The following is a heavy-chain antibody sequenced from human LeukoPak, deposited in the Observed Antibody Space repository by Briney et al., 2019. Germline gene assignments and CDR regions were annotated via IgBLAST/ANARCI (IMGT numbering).Heavy chain of an antibody. Sequence: PGGSLRLSCAASGFTFSTYEMNWVRQAPGKGLEWVSFISSDGYSIYYADSVKGRFTISRDNAKNSLYLQMNSLRAEDTAVHYCARDHGLVAEPAFDVWGQGTMVTVSS. CDR3: ARDHGLVAEPAFDV. CDR2: ISSDGYSI. V-gene: IGHV3-48*03. CDR1: GFTFSTYE. J-gene: IGHJ3*01. D-gene: IGHD2-15*01.